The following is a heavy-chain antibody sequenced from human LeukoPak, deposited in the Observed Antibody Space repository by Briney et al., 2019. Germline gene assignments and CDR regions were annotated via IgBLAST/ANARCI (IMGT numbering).Heavy chain of an antibody. CDR1: GGTFSSYA. J-gene: IGHJ4*02. CDR3: ARDLPNYYYYDSSGYYPVDY. Sequence: ASVKVSCKASGGTFSSYAISWVRQAPGQGLEWMGWISAYNGNTNYAQKLQGRVTMTTDTSTSTAYMELRSLGSDNTAVYYCARDLPNYYYYDSSGYYPVDYWGQGTLVTVSS. V-gene: IGHV1-18*01. CDR2: ISAYNGNT. D-gene: IGHD3-22*01.